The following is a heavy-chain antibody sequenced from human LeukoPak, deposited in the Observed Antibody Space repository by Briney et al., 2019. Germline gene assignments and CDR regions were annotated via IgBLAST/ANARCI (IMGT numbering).Heavy chain of an antibody. CDR3: ARDYPDSGYGNY. CDR1: GYTFTGYY. CDR2: INPNSGGT. D-gene: IGHD5-12*01. Sequence: ASVKVSCKASGYTFTGYYMHWVRQAPGQGLKWMGWINPNSGGTNYAQKFQGRVTMTRDTSISTAYMELSRLRSDDTAVYYCARDYPDSGYGNYRGQGTLVTVSS. J-gene: IGHJ4*02. V-gene: IGHV1-2*02.